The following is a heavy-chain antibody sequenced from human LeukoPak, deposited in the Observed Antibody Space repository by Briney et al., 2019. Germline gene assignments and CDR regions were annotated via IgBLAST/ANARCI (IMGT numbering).Heavy chain of an antibody. V-gene: IGHV1-18*01. Sequence: ASVKVSCKASGYTFSNYGISWVRQAPGQGLEWMGWISAYNGNTNYAQKLQGRVTMTTDTSTSTAYMELRSLRSDDTAVYYCARNTLDYYDSSGYAAFDIWGQGTMVTVSS. CDR1: GYTFSNYG. CDR3: ARNTLDYYDSSGYAAFDI. CDR2: ISAYNGNT. J-gene: IGHJ3*02. D-gene: IGHD3-22*01.